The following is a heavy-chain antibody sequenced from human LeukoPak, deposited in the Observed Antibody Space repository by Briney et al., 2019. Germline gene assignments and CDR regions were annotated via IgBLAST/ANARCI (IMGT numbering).Heavy chain of an antibody. D-gene: IGHD6-6*01. Sequence: GGSLRLSCAASGFTFSSYAMSWVRQAPGKGLEWVSSISSSGTYIYYADSVKGRFTVSRDNAKNSLYLQMNSLRAEDTAVYYCARDRHINYWGQGTLVTVSS. CDR2: ISSSGTYI. V-gene: IGHV3-21*01. CDR3: ARDRHINY. J-gene: IGHJ4*02. CDR1: GFTFSSYA.